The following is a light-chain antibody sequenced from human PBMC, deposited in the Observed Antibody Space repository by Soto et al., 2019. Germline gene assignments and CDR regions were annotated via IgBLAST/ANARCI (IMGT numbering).Light chain of an antibody. CDR2: DVS. Sequence: QLVLTQPASVSGSPGQSITISCTGTSSDVGGYNYVSWYQQLPGKAPKLIIYDVSNRPSGVSNRFSASKSANAASLTISGLQAEDEADYYCSSYTSSTTLYVFGTGTKVTVL. J-gene: IGLJ1*01. V-gene: IGLV2-14*03. CDR3: SSYTSSTTLYV. CDR1: SSDVGGYNY.